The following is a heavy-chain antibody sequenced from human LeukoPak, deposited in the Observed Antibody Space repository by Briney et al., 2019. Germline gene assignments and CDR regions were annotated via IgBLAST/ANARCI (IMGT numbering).Heavy chain of an antibody. CDR2: ISGGGDTT. D-gene: IGHD3-22*01. CDR3: AKDQITMIKGFFDY. CDR1: GFTFSSYA. Sequence: PGGSLRLSCAASGFTFSSYAMSWVRQAPGKGLEWVSAISGGGDTTYYADSVKGRFTISRDNSKNTLYLQMNSLRAEDTAVYYCAKDQITMIKGFFDYWGQGTLVTVSS. J-gene: IGHJ4*02. V-gene: IGHV3-23*01.